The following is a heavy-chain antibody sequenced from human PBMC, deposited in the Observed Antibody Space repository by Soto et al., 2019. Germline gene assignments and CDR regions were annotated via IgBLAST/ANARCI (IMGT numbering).Heavy chain of an antibody. CDR3: ARGDRGGSGSPASYYYSGLDV. V-gene: IGHV3-23*01. CDR2: VSAGGDMT. D-gene: IGHD3-10*01. CDR1: GFTFNSYA. Sequence: GGSLRLSCAASGFTFNSYAMSWVRQAPGKGLEWVSSVSAGGDMTYSSDSVKGRFTISRDNSNNALFLQMNSLRIEDTALYYCARGDRGGSGSPASYYYSGLDVWGQGTTVTVSS. J-gene: IGHJ6*02.